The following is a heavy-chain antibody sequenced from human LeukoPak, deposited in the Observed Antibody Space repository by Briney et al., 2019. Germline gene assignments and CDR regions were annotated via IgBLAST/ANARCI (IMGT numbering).Heavy chain of an antibody. CDR1: GGSFSGYY. Sequence: SETLSLTCAVYGGSFSGYYWSWIRQPPGKGLEWIGEIYHSGSTNYNPSLKSRVTISVDKSKNQFSLKLSSVTAADTAVYYCAKIAVAGPYYYYGMDVWGQGTTVTVSS. CDR3: AKIAVAGPYYYYGMDV. CDR2: IYHSGST. J-gene: IGHJ6*02. V-gene: IGHV4-34*01. D-gene: IGHD6-19*01.